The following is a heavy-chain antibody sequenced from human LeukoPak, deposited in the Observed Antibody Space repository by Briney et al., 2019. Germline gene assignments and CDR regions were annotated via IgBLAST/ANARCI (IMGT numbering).Heavy chain of an antibody. CDR2: IYHSGST. V-gene: IGHV4-4*02. CDR3: ARDLGSGGVYFQH. Sequence: PSETLSLTCAVSGGSISSSNWWSWVRQPPGKGLEWIGEIYHSGSTNYNPSLKSRVTMSVDTSKNQFSLKLSSVTAADTAVYYCARDLGSGGVYFQHWGQGTLVTVSS. J-gene: IGHJ1*01. CDR1: GGSISSSNW. D-gene: IGHD3-10*01.